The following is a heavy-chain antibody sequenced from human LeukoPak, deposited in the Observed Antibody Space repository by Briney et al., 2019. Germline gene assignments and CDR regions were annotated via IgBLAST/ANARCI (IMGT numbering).Heavy chain of an antibody. J-gene: IGHJ5*02. V-gene: IGHV4-39*07. D-gene: IGHD3-9*01. CDR3: AILPPPLPLRYFDLP. CDR2: VYYSGNT. Sequence: SETLSLTCTVSGGSITSSSYYWGWIRQPPGKGLEWIGSVYYSGNTYYNSSLKSRVTISVDTSKNQFSLKLSSVTAADTAVYYCAILPPPLPLRYFDLPWGQGTLVTVSS. CDR1: GGSITSSSYY.